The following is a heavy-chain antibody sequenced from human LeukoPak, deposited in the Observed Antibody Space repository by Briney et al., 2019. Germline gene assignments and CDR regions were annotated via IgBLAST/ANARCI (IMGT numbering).Heavy chain of an antibody. CDR2: IDPSDSYT. D-gene: IGHD2-2*02. Sequence: GESLKISRKGSGYSFTSYWISWVRQMPGKGLEWMGRIDPSDSYTNYSPSFQGHVTIPADKSISTAYLQWSSLKTSDTAMYYCARHVLVPAAIEDDYWGQGTLVTVSS. J-gene: IGHJ4*02. V-gene: IGHV5-10-1*01. CDR3: ARHVLVPAAIEDDY. CDR1: GYSFTSYW.